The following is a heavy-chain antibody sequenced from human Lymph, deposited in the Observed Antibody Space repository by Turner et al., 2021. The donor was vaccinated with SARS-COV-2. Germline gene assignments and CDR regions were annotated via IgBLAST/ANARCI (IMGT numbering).Heavy chain of an antibody. V-gene: IGHV3-33*01. Sequence: QVQLVESGGGVVQPGRSLRLSCAASGFTFSSYGMHWVRQAPGKGLEWVAVIWLDGSNKYYADSVKGRFTISRDNSKNTVYLQMNSLRAEDTAVYYCAREGDVGATTGFDYWGQGTLATVSS. CDR1: GFTFSSYG. CDR2: IWLDGSNK. J-gene: IGHJ4*02. D-gene: IGHD1-26*01. CDR3: AREGDVGATTGFDY.